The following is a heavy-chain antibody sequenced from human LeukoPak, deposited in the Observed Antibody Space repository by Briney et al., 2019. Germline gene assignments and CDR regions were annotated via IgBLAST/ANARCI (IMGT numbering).Heavy chain of an antibody. CDR3: ARGAAGTLKNYGMDV. D-gene: IGHD6-13*01. V-gene: IGHV1-2*02. CDR1: GYTFTGYY. J-gene: IGHJ6*02. CDR2: INPNSGGT. Sequence: GASVKVSCKASGYTFTGYYMHWVRQAPGQGLEWMGWINPNSGGTNYAQKLQGRVTMTRDTSISTAYMELSRLRSDDTAVYYCARGAAGTLKNYGMDVWGQGTTVTVSS.